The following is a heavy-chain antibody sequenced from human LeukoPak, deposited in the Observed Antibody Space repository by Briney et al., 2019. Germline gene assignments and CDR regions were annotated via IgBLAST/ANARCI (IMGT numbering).Heavy chain of an antibody. Sequence: PGGSLRLSCAASGFTFSSYSMNWVRQAPGKGLEWVSSISSSSSYIYYADSVKGRFTISRDNAKNSLYLQMNSLRAEDTAMYYCARDGSRTTGTTLYYYGMDVWGQGTTVTVSS. D-gene: IGHD1-1*01. J-gene: IGHJ6*02. CDR1: GFTFSSYS. CDR3: ARDGSRTTGTTLYYYGMDV. CDR2: ISSSSSYI. V-gene: IGHV3-21*01.